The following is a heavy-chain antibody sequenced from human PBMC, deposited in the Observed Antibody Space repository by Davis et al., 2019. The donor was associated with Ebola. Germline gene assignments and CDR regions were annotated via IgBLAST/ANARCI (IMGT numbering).Heavy chain of an antibody. CDR1: GYIFTGYY. D-gene: IGHD2-21*02. CDR2: INPNSGGT. CDR3: ARGFGDYDAFDI. J-gene: IGHJ3*02. V-gene: IGHV1-2*06. Sequence: ASVKVSCKASGYIFTGYYTHWVRQAPGQGLEWMGRINPNSGGTNYAQKFQGRVTMTRDTSISTAYMELSRLRSDDTAVYYCARGFGDYDAFDIWGQGTMVTVSS.